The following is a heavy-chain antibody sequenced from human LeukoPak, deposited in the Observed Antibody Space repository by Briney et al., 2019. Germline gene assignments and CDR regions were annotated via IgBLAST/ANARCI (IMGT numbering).Heavy chain of an antibody. D-gene: IGHD3-22*01. CDR3: ARNSGSIYPFDY. J-gene: IGHJ4*02. CDR1: GGTFRSYA. V-gene: IGHV1-69*05. CDR2: IIPIFGTR. Sequence: SVKVSCKASGGTFRSYAISWVRQAPGQGLEWMGRIIPIFGTRNYAQKFQGRVTIITDESTSTAYMELSSLRSEDTAVYYCARNSGSIYPFDYWGQGTLVTVSS.